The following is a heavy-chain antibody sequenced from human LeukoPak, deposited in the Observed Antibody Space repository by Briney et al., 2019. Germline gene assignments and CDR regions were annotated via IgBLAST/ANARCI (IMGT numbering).Heavy chain of an antibody. J-gene: IGHJ5*02. Sequence: SETLSLTCAVYGGSFSGYYWSWVRQPPGKGLEWIGEINHSGSTNYNPPLKSRVTISVDTSKNQFSLKLSSVTAADTAVYYCARAGYSSSWYVRFWFDPWGQGTLVTVSS. CDR3: ARAGYSSSWYVRFWFDP. V-gene: IGHV4-34*01. CDR1: GGSFSGYY. CDR2: INHSGST. D-gene: IGHD6-13*01.